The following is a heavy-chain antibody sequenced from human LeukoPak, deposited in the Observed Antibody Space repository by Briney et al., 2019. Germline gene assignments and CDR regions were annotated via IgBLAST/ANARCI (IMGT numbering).Heavy chain of an antibody. CDR3: ARFVDTAMDAFDI. V-gene: IGHV1-2*06. D-gene: IGHD5-18*01. CDR2: INPNSGGT. CDR1: GYTFTGYY. Sequence: GASVKVSCKASGYTFTGYYMHWVRQAPGQGLEWMGRINPNSGGTNYAQKFQGRVTMTSDTSISTAYMELSRLRSDDTAVYYCARFVDTAMDAFDIWGQGTMVTVSS. J-gene: IGHJ3*02.